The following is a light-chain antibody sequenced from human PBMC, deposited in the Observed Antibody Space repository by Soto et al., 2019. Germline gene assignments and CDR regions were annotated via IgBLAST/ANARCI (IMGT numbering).Light chain of an antibody. CDR1: TSNIGAGYD. CDR2: SNS. J-gene: IGLJ3*02. V-gene: IGLV1-40*01. CDR3: QSYDSSLSAAV. Sequence: QSVLTQPPSVSGAPGQKVIISCTGSTSNIGAGYDVHWYQQLPGTAPKLLIYSNSNRPSGVPDRLSGSKSGTSASLAITGRQGEDEADYYCQSYDSSLSAAVFGGGTKVTVL.